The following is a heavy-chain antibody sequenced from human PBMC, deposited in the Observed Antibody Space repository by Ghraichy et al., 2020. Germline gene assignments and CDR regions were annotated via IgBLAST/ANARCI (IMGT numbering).Heavy chain of an antibody. CDR3: AKFFSLSSPWGWELGPKRWSVYGAFDI. CDR2: ISGSGGST. J-gene: IGHJ3*02. D-gene: IGHD1-26*01. CDR1: GFTFSSYA. V-gene: IGHV3-23*01. Sequence: GESLNISCAASGFTFSSYAMSWVRQAPGKGLEWVSAISGSGGSTYYADSVKGRFTISRDNSKNTLYLQMNSLRAEDTAVYYCAKFFSLSSPWGWELGPKRWSVYGAFDIWGQGTMVTVSS.